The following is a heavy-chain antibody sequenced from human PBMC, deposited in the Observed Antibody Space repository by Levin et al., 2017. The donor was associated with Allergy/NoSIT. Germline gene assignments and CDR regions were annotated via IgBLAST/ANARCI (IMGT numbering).Heavy chain of an antibody. CDR3: ARLSRYYGGNSEAFDI. CDR2: IYYSGST. D-gene: IGHD4-23*01. CDR1: GGSISSYY. V-gene: IGHV4-59*08. J-gene: IGHJ3*02. Sequence: PSETLSLTCTVSGGSISSYYWSWIRQPPGKGLEWIGYIYYSGSTNYNPSLKSRVTISVDTSKNQFSLKLSSVTAADTAVYYCARLSRYYGGNSEAFDIWGQGTMVTVSS.